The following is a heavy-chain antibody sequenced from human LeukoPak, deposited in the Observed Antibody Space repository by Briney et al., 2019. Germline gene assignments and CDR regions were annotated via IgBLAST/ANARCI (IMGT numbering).Heavy chain of an antibody. Sequence: PGGSLTLSCAASGFTFSSYAMHWLRQAPGKGLEWVSYITSGSSPIYYADSVKGRFTISRDNAKNSLYLQMNSLRAEDTAVYYCARRAYGDDSFDYWGQGTLVTVSS. CDR3: ARRAYGDDSFDY. J-gene: IGHJ4*02. CDR1: GFTFSSYA. D-gene: IGHD4-17*01. V-gene: IGHV3-48*01. CDR2: ITSGSSPI.